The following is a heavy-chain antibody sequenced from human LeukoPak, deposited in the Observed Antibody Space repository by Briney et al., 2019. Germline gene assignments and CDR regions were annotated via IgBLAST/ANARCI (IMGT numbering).Heavy chain of an antibody. Sequence: SETLSLTCTVSGGSISSSSYYWGWIRQPPGKGLEWIGGIYYSGSTYYNPSLKRRVTISVDTSKNQFSLKLSSVTAADTAVYYCARHISVGATEAIDYWGQGTLVTVSS. J-gene: IGHJ4*02. V-gene: IGHV4-39*01. CDR3: ARHISVGATEAIDY. D-gene: IGHD1-26*01. CDR1: GGSISSSSYY. CDR2: IYYSGST.